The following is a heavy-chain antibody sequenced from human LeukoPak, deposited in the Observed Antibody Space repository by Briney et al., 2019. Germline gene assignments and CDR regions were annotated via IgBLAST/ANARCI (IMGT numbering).Heavy chain of an antibody. CDR1: GFTVSSNY. Sequence: PGGSLRLSRAASGFTVSSNYMSWVRQAPGKGLEWVSVIYSGGSTYYADSVKGRFTISRDNSKNTLYLQMNSLRAEDTAVYYCARVLGDILTGYNYYFDYWGQGTLVTVSS. V-gene: IGHV3-66*01. CDR3: ARVLGDILTGYNYYFDY. D-gene: IGHD3-9*01. CDR2: IYSGGST. J-gene: IGHJ4*02.